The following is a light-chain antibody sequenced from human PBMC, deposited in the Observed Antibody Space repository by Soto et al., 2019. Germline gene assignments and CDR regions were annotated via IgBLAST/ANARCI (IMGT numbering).Light chain of an antibody. Sequence: EIVLAQSPGGLSLSPGERATLCCRASQSVSSSYLAWYQQKPGQSPRLLIYGATTRATGIPDRFSGSGSGTDFTLTISRLEPEDFAVYYCQQYGSSSGTFGQGTKVDIK. V-gene: IGKV3-20*01. CDR1: QSVSSSY. CDR2: GAT. J-gene: IGKJ1*01. CDR3: QQYGSSSGT.